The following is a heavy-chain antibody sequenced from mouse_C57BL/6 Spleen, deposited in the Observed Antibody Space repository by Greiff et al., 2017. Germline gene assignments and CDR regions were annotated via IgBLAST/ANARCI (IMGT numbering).Heavy chain of an antibody. CDR2: IDPSDSET. J-gene: IGHJ3*01. D-gene: IGHD1-1*01. Sequence: QVQLQQPGAELVRPGSSVKLSCKASGYTFTSYWMHWVKQRPIKGLEWIGNIDPSDSETHYNQKFKDKATLTVDKSSSTAYMQLISLTTKDSAFYYCARSSGARYYGGEWFAYWGQGTLVTVSA. V-gene: IGHV1-52*01. CDR3: ARSSGARYYGGEWFAY. CDR1: GYTFTSYW.